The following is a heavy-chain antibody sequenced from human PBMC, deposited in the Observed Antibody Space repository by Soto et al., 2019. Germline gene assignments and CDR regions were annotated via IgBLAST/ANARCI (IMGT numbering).Heavy chain of an antibody. CDR1: GDSFTNYA. CDR2: IILALGTP. J-gene: IGHJ5*02. D-gene: IGHD2-8*01. V-gene: IGHV1-69*01. Sequence: QVLLVQSGAEMKQPGSSVSVSCKASGDSFTNYAFTWVRQAPGQGPEWLGGIILALGTPHYSQRFQGRLTITADDSSGTVYMELGSLRLDDTAVYYCGRYCTNTKCRGGYYLDLWGQGTLLTVSS. CDR3: GRYCTNTKCRGGYYLDL.